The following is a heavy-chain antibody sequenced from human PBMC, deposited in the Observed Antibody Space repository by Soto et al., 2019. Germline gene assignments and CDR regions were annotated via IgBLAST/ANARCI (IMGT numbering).Heavy chain of an antibody. CDR1: GFSFRSDW. V-gene: IGHV3-7*04. CDR2: TNQDGSEK. J-gene: IGHJ4*02. CDR3: SGGVGDAI. Sequence: GGSLRLSCAVSGFSFRSDWMSWVRQAPGKGLEWVAHTNQDGSEKYYLDSVKGRFTIFRDNAKNSLYLQMNSLRAEDTAVYYCSGGVGDAIWGQGTLVTVSS. D-gene: IGHD1-26*01.